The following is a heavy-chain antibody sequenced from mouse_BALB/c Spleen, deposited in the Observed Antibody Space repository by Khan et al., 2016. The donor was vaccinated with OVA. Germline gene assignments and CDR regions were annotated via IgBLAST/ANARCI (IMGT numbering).Heavy chain of an antibody. CDR2: IYPGTGST. V-gene: IGHV1S132*01. J-gene: IGHJ3*01. CDR3: ARESGYGNFFAY. D-gene: IGHD2-1*01. Sequence: QVRLQQSGGDLVRPGASVKLSCKTSGYIFTSYWIHWVKQRSGQGLEWIARIYPGTGSTYYNEKFKGKATLTADNSSSTAYMQLSSLKSEDSSVYRCARESGYGNFFAYWGQGTLVTVSA. CDR1: GYIFTSYW.